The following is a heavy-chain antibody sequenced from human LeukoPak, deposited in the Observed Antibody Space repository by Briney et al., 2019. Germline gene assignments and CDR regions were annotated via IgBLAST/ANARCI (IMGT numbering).Heavy chain of an antibody. J-gene: IGHJ4*02. CDR2: ITNSGATT. CDR1: GFTFSDYY. CDR3: ARSNYDDSSGYYDY. V-gene: IGHV3-11*01. Sequence: GGSLRLSCAASGFTFSDYYMSWIRQAPGKGLEWVSYITNSGATTYYPDSVKGRFTISRDNAKNSLYLQMNSLRAEDTAVYYCARSNYDDSSGYYDYWGQGTLVTVSS. D-gene: IGHD3-22*01.